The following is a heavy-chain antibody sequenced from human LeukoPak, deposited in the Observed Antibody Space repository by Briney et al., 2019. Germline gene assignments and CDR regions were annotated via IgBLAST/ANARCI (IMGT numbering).Heavy chain of an antibody. D-gene: IGHD4-23*01. V-gene: IGHV1-18*01. CDR2: ISAYNGNT. J-gene: IGHJ6*03. Sequence: ASVKVSCKASGYTFTSYGISWVRQAPGQGLEWMGWISAYNGNTNYAQKLQGRVTITADKSTSTAYMELSSLRSEDTAVYYCARVAVVTPGFPHYYYYMDVWGKGTTVTVSS. CDR1: GYTFTSYG. CDR3: ARVAVVTPGFPHYYYYMDV.